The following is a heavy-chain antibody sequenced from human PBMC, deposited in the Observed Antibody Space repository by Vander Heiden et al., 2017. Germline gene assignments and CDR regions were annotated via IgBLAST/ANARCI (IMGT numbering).Heavy chain of an antibody. Sequence: QVQLVQSGSEGKKPRASVRVSCKASGYTFTSYVINWVRQATGQGLEWMGWMNPNSGNTGYIQKFQGRVTMTRNTSISTAYMELSSLRSEDTAVYFCARGRRAAAGTDYWGQGTLVTVSS. CDR2: MNPNSGNT. CDR3: ARGRRAAAGTDY. V-gene: IGHV1-8*01. J-gene: IGHJ4*02. D-gene: IGHD6-13*01. CDR1: GYTFTSYV.